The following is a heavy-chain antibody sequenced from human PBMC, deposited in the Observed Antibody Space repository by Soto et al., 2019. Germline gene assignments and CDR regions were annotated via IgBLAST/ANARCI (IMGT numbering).Heavy chain of an antibody. J-gene: IGHJ5*01. CDR2: IFHSGRT. CDR1: GYSISSCYY. V-gene: IGHV4-38-2*01. D-gene: IGHD2-2*01. Sequence: SETLTQTCAVTGYSISSCYYWAWTRQPPGKGLEWIASIFHSGRTYHNPSLKSRVTISVDTSKNQFSLNLSSVTAADTAVYYCARVPIVVVSSAFGWFDSWGQGTRVT. CDR3: ARVPIVVVSSAFGWFDS.